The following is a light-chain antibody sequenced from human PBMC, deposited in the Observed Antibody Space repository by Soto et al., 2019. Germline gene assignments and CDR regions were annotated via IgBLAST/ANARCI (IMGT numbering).Light chain of an antibody. CDR3: QQSYSTRIT. Sequence: DIQMTQSPSSLSASXXDRVXITYLASQSISSYLNWYQQKPGKAPKXXIYAASSLQSGVPSRFSGSGSGTDFTLTISSLQPEDFATYYCQQSYSTRITFGQGTRLEIK. CDR2: AAS. V-gene: IGKV1-39*01. J-gene: IGKJ5*01. CDR1: QSISSY.